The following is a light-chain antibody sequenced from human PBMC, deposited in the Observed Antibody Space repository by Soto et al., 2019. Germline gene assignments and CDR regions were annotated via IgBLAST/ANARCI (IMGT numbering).Light chain of an antibody. CDR2: QAS. CDR3: QQYNSYRT. CDR1: QSVSTS. J-gene: IGKJ1*01. Sequence: DIQMTQSPSTLSASVGDRLTITCRASQSVSTSLAWYQQKPGIAPKLLIYQASSLENGVPSRFSGSGSGTEFTLTISSLQPDDFATYYCQQYNSYRTFGXGTKVDIK. V-gene: IGKV1-5*03.